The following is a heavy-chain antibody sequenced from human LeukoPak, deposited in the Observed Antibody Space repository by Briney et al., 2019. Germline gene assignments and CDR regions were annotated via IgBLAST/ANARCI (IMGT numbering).Heavy chain of an antibody. J-gene: IGHJ4*02. CDR3: ARGFVGATDY. V-gene: IGHV4-30-2*01. Sequence: SETLSLTCTVSGGSISSGGYYWSWIRQPPGKGLEWIGYIYHSGSTYYNPSLKSRVTISVDRSKNQFSLKLSSVTAADTAVYYCARGFVGATDYWGQGTLVTVSS. CDR1: GGSISSGGYY. CDR2: IYHSGST. D-gene: IGHD1-26*01.